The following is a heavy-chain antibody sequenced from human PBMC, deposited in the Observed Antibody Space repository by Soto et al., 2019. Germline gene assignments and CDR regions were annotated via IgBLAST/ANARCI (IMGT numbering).Heavy chain of an antibody. V-gene: IGHV1-18*01. Sequence: ASVKVSCKTSGYTFNTYGINWVRQAPGQGLELMGWISAYDGKTTYAGKFQGRVTLTTDTSTSTAYMELRSLRSDDTAIYYCARDPHEFWTSYWFDPWGQGTPVTAPQ. CDR2: ISAYDGKT. D-gene: IGHD3-3*01. CDR1: GYTFNTYG. J-gene: IGHJ5*02. CDR3: ARDPHEFWTSYWFDP.